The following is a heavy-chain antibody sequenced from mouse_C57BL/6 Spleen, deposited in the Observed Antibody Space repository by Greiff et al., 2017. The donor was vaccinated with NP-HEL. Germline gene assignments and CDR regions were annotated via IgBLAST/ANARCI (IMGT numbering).Heavy chain of an antibody. CDR3: ARSADYYGFYAMDY. CDR1: GFTFSDYG. J-gene: IGHJ4*01. Sequence: DVQLVESGGGLVKPGGSLKLSCAASGFTFSDYGMHWVRQAPEKGLEWVAYISSGSSTIYYADTVKGRFTISRDNAKNTLFLQMTSLRSEDTAMYYCARSADYYGFYAMDYWGQGTSVTVSS. D-gene: IGHD1-1*01. V-gene: IGHV5-17*01. CDR2: ISSGSSTI.